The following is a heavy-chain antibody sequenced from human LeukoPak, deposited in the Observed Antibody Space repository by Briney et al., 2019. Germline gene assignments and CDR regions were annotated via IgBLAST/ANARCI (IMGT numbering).Heavy chain of an antibody. CDR1: GFTFDDYA. V-gene: IGHV3-9*01. D-gene: IGHD6-13*01. CDR2: ISWNSGSI. J-gene: IGHJ6*03. CDR3: AKDGVAAAGTALAYYYMDV. Sequence: GRSLRLSCAASGFTFDDYAMHWVRQAPGKGLEWVSGISWNSGSIGYADSVKGRFTISRDNAKNSLYLQMNSLRAEDTALYYCAKDGVAAAGTALAYYYMDVWGKGTTVTVSS.